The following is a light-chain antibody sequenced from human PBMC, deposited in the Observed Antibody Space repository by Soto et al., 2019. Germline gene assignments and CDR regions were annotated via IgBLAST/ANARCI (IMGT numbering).Light chain of an antibody. V-gene: IGKV1-5*01. J-gene: IGKJ2*01. CDR3: QETSYHT. Sequence: DIQMTQSPSTLSASVGDRVTITCRASQRINEWLAWYQKKPWEAPKLLIYDASNLESGVPSRFSGSGSGTEFTLTTSRPQPDDLANDDGQETSYHTVGKGTKLESK. CDR2: DAS. CDR1: QRINEW.